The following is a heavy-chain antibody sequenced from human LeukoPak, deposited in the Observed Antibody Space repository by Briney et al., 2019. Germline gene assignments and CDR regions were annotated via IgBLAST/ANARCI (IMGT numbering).Heavy chain of an antibody. Sequence: ASVKVSCKASGYPFTRYGISWVRQAPGQGLEWMGWINPDNGNTKYAQKFQGRVTMTTDTSTSTAHMELRSLRSDDTAVYYCARDAWLVGATNLYYFDHWGQGTLVTVSS. CDR2: INPDNGNT. V-gene: IGHV1-18*01. D-gene: IGHD1-26*01. CDR3: ARDAWLVGATNLYYFDH. CDR1: GYPFTRYG. J-gene: IGHJ4*02.